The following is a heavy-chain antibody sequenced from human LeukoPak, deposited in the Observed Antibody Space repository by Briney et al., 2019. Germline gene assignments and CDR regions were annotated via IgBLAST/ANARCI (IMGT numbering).Heavy chain of an antibody. D-gene: IGHD2-15*01. V-gene: IGHV1-18*01. Sequence: ASVKVSCKASGYTFTSYGISWVRQAPGQGLEWMGWISAYNGNTNYAQKLQGRVTMTTDTSTSTAYMELRSLRSDDTAVYYCARVGFVVAATGDFDYWGQGTLVTVSS. J-gene: IGHJ4*02. CDR2: ISAYNGNT. CDR3: ARVGFVVAATGDFDY. CDR1: GYTFTSYG.